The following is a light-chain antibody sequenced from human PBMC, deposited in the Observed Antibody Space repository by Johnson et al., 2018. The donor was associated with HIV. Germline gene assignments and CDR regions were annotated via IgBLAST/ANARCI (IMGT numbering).Light chain of an antibody. J-gene: IGLJ1*01. V-gene: IGLV1-51*01. Sequence: QSLLTQPSSVSAAPGQKVTISCSGSSSNIGNNYVSWYQQLPGTAPKLLIYDNNKRPSGIPDRFSGSKSGTSATLGIPGLHTGDEADYYCGTWDSSLSAGVFGTGTKVTVL. CDR1: SSNIGNNY. CDR2: DNN. CDR3: GTWDSSLSAGV.